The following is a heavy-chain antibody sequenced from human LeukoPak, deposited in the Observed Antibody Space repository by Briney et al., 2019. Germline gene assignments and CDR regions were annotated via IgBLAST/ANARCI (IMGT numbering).Heavy chain of an antibody. J-gene: IGHJ4*02. V-gene: IGHV3-74*01. CDR1: GITFRNYW. CDR3: VIDLGDYNDF. CDR2: INTQGTYT. D-gene: IGHD2-15*01. Sequence: PGGSLRLSCAVSGITFRNYWMHWVRQDPGRGLLWVSRINTQGTYTNYADSVKGRFTISRDSAKNTLYLQMSSLRADDTAVYYCVIDLGDYNDFWGQGTLVTVSS.